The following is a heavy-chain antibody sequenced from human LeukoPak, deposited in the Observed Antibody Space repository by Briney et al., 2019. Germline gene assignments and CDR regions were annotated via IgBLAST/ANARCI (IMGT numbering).Heavy chain of an antibody. CDR1: GFTFSDSY. D-gene: IGHD3-22*01. Sequence: GGSLRLSCAASGFTFSDSYMSWIRPAPGKGLEWVSYISRSGSTIYYADSVKGRFTISGDNAKNSLYLQMNSLRAEDTAVYYCARDGGYSSDSSVDHWGQGTQVSVSS. CDR2: ISRSGSTI. J-gene: IGHJ4*02. CDR3: ARDGGYSSDSSVDH. V-gene: IGHV3-11*01.